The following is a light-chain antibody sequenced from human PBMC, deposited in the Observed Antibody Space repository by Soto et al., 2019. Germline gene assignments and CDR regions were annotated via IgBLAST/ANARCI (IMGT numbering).Light chain of an antibody. CDR1: SSDIGGYNF. CDR3: NSYRTVSTYV. V-gene: IGLV2-14*01. J-gene: IGLJ1*01. CDR2: DVG. Sequence: QSALTQPASVSGSPGQSITIACTGTSSDIGGYNFVSWYQQHPGKDPKLLIYDVGNRPSGFSNRFSGSKSGNTASLTIPGLQAEDEAHYYCNSYRTVSTYVFGPGTKLTVL.